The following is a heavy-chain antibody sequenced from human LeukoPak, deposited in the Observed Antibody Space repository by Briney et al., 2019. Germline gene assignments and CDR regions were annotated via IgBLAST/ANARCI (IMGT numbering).Heavy chain of an antibody. D-gene: IGHD6-25*01. CDR3: AREGSGADY. CDR2: INHSGST. J-gene: IGHJ4*02. V-gene: IGHV4-34*01. Sequence: PSETLSLTCAAYGGSSSGYYWNWIRQPPGKGLEWIGEINHSGSTNYYPSLKSRVTISVDTSKNQFSLKLSSVTAADTAVYYCAREGSGADYWGQGTLVTVSS. CDR1: GGSSSGYY.